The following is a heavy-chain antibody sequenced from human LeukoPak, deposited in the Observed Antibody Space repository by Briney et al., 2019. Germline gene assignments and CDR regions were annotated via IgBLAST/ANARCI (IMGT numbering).Heavy chain of an antibody. CDR2: IIPIFGTA. D-gene: IGHD4-23*01. J-gene: IGHJ6*03. CDR1: GGTFSSYA. CDR3: ARESMVVTGVYYYYYMDV. Sequence: SVKFSFKASGGTFSSYAISWVRQAPGQGLEWMGGIIPIFGTANYAQKFQSRVTITTDESTSTAYMELSSLRSEDTAVYYCARESMVVTGVYYYYYMDVWGKGTTVTVSS. V-gene: IGHV1-69*05.